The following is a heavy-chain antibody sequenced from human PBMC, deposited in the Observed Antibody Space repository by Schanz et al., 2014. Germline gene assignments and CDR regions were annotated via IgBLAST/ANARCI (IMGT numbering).Heavy chain of an antibody. CDR1: GFTFFGSFA. CDR2: ISSSSSYI. D-gene: IGHD2-21*02. Sequence: EVQLLESGGGLVQPGGSLRLSCAASGFTFFGSFAMNWVRQAPGKGLEWVSSISSSSSYISYADSVKGRFTISRDNAKNSLYLQMNSLRAEDTAVYYCARPSDSSWYMDVWGKGTTVTVSS. V-gene: IGHV3-21*01. CDR3: ARPSDSSWYMDV. J-gene: IGHJ6*03.